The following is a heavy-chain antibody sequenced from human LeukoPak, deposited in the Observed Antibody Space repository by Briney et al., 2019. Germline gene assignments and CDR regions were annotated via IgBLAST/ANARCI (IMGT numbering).Heavy chain of an antibody. J-gene: IGHJ4*02. CDR1: GFTFVSYA. CDR3: AKALDTYGYMRFDY. Sequence: PEGSLRLSCATSGFTFVSYAMTWVRQAPGKGLEWVSAINGGGDTTYYADSVKGRFTVSRDRSTNTLFLQMSSLRAEDSGMYYCAKALDTYGYMRFDYWGQGTLVTVSS. V-gene: IGHV3-23*01. CDR2: INGGGDTT. D-gene: IGHD5-24*01.